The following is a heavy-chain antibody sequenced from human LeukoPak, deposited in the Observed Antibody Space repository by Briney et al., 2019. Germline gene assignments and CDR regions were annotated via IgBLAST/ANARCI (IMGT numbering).Heavy chain of an antibody. J-gene: IGHJ4*02. D-gene: IGHD6-13*01. CDR1: GGPISSGDYY. V-gene: IGHV4-30-4*08. CDR3: ARVGYSSLRHFVEQPNFDY. Sequence: SQTLSLTCTVSGGPISSGDYYWRWIRQPPGKGLEGIGYIYYSGSTYYNPSLKSRVTISVDTSKNQFSLKLSSVTAADTAVYYCARVGYSSLRHFVEQPNFDYWGQGTLVTVSS. CDR2: IYYSGST.